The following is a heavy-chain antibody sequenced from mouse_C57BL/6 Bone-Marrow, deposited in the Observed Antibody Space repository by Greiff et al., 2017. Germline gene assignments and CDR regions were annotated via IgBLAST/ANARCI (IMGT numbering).Heavy chain of an antibody. V-gene: IGHV1-69*01. J-gene: IGHJ2*01. CDR3: VITTVVATEDY. D-gene: IGHD1-1*01. Sequence: QVQLQQPGAELVMPGASVKLSCKASGYTFTSYWMHWVKQRPGQGLEWIGEIDPSDSYTNYNQKFKGKSTLTVDKSSSTAYMQLSSLTSEDSAVYYCVITTVVATEDYWGQGTTLTVSS. CDR2: IDPSDSYT. CDR1: GYTFTSYW.